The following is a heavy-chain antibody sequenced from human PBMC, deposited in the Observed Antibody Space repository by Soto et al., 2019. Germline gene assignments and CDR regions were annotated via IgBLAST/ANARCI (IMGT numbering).Heavy chain of an antibody. Sequence: QVQLVESGGGVVQPGRSLRLSCAASGFTFSSYGMHWVRQAPGKGLEWVAVIWYDGSNKYYADSVKGRFTISRDNSKNTLYLQMNSLRAEDTAVYYCARCVEGGWYMEGWFDPWGQGTLVTVSS. D-gene: IGHD6-19*01. CDR3: ARCVEGGWYMEGWFDP. CDR1: GFTFSSYG. J-gene: IGHJ5*02. CDR2: IWYDGSNK. V-gene: IGHV3-33*01.